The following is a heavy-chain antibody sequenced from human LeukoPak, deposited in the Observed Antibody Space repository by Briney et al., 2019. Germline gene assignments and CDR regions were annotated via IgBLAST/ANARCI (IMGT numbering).Heavy chain of an antibody. Sequence: GGSLRLSCAASGLTFSSYSMNWVRQAPGKGLEWVSSISSSSSYIYYADSVKGRFTISRDNAKNSLYLQMNSLRAEDTAVYYCARLDDYGGNPDFDYWGQGTLVTVSS. J-gene: IGHJ4*02. CDR2: ISSSSSYI. CDR1: GLTFSSYS. D-gene: IGHD4-23*01. V-gene: IGHV3-21*01. CDR3: ARLDDYGGNPDFDY.